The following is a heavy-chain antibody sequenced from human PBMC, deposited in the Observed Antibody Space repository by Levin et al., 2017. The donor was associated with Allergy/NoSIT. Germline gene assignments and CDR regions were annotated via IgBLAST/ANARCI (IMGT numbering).Heavy chain of an antibody. V-gene: IGHV3-7*01. CDR2: IKQDGSEK. J-gene: IGHJ4*02. D-gene: IGHD5-18*01. Sequence: SCAASGFTFSSYWMSWVRQAPGKGLEWVANIKQDGSEKYYVDSVKGRFTISRDNAKNSLYLQMNSLRAEDTAVYYCARTRGYSYGYGFDYWGQGTLVTVSS. CDR3: ARTRGYSYGYGFDY. CDR1: GFTFSSYW.